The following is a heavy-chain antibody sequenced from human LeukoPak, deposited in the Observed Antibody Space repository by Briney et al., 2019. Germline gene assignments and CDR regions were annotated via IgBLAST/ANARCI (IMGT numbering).Heavy chain of an antibody. V-gene: IGHV5-51*01. CDR1: GYSFTNYW. D-gene: IGHD2-8*01. J-gene: IGHJ4*02. CDR3: ARRTNGYNHLVDY. Sequence: GESLKISCKGSGYSFTNYWIAWVRQMPGRGLEWMGIIYPGDSNTRYSPSFQGQVTISADKSINTAYLQWRSLEASDTAMYYCARRTNGYNHLVDYWGQGTLVTVSS. CDR2: IYPGDSNT.